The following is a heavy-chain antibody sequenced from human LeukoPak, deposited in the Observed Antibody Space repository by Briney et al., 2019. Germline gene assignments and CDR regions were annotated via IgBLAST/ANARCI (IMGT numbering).Heavy chain of an antibody. CDR1: GFALSSFW. CDR3: ARQFDY. J-gene: IGHJ4*02. CDR2: IKSDGSIT. Sequence: SGGSLRLSCEVSGFALSSFWMHWVRQAPGEGLVWVSRIKSDGSITDYADSVKGRFTIFRDNAKNTLYLQMSSLSVEDTGVYSCARQFDYWGQGTLVTVSS. V-gene: IGHV3-74*01.